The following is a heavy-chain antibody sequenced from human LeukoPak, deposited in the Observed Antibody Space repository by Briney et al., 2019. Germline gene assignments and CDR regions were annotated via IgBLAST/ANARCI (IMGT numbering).Heavy chain of an antibody. CDR2: ISSNGGST. Sequence: GGSLRLSCAASGFTFSSYAMHWVRQALGKGLEYVSAISSNGGSTYYANSVKGRFTISRDNSKNTLYLQMGSLRAEDMAVYYCARGTSAHDYGGNAPPYYYYGMDVWGQGTTVTVSS. CDR1: GFTFSSYA. J-gene: IGHJ6*02. V-gene: IGHV3-64*01. D-gene: IGHD4-23*01. CDR3: ARGTSAHDYGGNAPPYYYYGMDV.